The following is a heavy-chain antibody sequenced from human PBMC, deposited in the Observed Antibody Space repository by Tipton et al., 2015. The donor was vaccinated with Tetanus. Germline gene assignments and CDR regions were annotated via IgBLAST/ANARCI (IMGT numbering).Heavy chain of an antibody. Sequence: GSLRLSCAASGFTFSSYWMSWVRQAPGKGLEWVANIKQDGSAKYYVDSVKGRFTISRDNAKNSLYLQMNSLRAEDTAVYFCARGRYDALWEGDLLYYHQYGMDVWGQGTTVNVSS. CDR3: ARGRYDALWEGDLLYYHQYGMDV. V-gene: IGHV3-7*01. CDR1: GFTFSSYW. CDR2: IKQDGSAK. D-gene: IGHD1-26*01. J-gene: IGHJ6*02.